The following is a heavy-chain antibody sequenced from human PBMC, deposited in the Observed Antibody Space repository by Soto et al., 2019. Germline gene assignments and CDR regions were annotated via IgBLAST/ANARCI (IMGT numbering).Heavy chain of an antibody. V-gene: IGHV3-33*01. CDR3: VRDTVLRFPSKGMDV. Sequence: QVQLVESGGGVVQPGRSLRLSCAASGFTFSSYGMHWVRQAPGKGLEWVTVIWYDGSNKYYADSVKGRFTISRDNSKNTLYLQMNSLRAEDTAVYYCVRDTVLRFPSKGMDVWGQGTTVTVSS. CDR1: GFTFSSYG. J-gene: IGHJ6*02. CDR2: IWYDGSNK. D-gene: IGHD3-3*01.